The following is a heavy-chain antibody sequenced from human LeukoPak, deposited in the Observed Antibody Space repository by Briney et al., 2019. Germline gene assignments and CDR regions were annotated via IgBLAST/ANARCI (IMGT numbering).Heavy chain of an antibody. CDR3: ARITMVLGVLTYYYYMDV. D-gene: IGHD3-10*01. CDR2: IIPIFGTA. Sequence: SVKVSCKASGGTFSSYAISWVRQAPGQGLEWMGGIIPIFGTANYAQKFRGRVTITADKSTSTAYMELSSLRSEDTAVYYCARITMVLGVLTYYYYMDVWGKGTTVTVSS. CDR1: GGTFSSYA. V-gene: IGHV1-69*06. J-gene: IGHJ6*03.